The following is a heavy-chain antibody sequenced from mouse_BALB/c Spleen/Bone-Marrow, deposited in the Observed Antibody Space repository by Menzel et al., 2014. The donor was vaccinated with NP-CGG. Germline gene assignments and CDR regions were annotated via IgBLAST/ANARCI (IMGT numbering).Heavy chain of an antibody. CDR1: GYAFTSYN. V-gene: IGHV1S135*01. D-gene: IGHD1-1*01. CDR3: AREDYGSGFAY. Sequence: VQLQQSGPELVKSGASVKVSCKASGYAFTSYNMYWVKQSHGKSLEWIGHIDPYNGGTSYNQKFKGKATLTVDKSSSTAYMPLNSLTSEDSAVYYCAREDYGSGFAYWGQGTLVTVSA. J-gene: IGHJ3*01. CDR2: IDPYNGGT.